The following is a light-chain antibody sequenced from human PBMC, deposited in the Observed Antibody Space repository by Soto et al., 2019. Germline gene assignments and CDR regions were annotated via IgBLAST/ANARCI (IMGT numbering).Light chain of an antibody. CDR2: LEGSGSY. CDR3: ATGDSNTWV. CDR1: SGHSSYI. V-gene: IGLV4-60*02. Sequence: QLVLTQSSSASASLGSSVKLTCTLSSGHSSYIIAWHHQQPGKAPRYLMKLEGSGSYNKGSGVPDRFSGSSSGADRYLTISNLQFEDEADYYCATGDSNTWVFGGGTKLTVL. J-gene: IGLJ3*02.